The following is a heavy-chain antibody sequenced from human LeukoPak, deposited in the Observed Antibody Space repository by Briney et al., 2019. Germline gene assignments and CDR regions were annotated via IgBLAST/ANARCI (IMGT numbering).Heavy chain of an antibody. Sequence: GGSLRLSCAGSGFTFSIYAMHWVRQAPGKGLEWVAVISYDGSNKYYADSVKGRFTISRDNSKNTLYLQMNSLRAEDTAVYYCAKSGLELDYWGQGTLVAVSS. V-gene: IGHV3-30-3*01. CDR3: AKSGLELDY. CDR2: ISYDGSNK. J-gene: IGHJ4*02. CDR1: GFTFSIYA. D-gene: IGHD1-1*01.